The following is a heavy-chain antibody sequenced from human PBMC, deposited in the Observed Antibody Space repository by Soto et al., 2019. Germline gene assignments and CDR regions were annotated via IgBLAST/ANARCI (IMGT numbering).Heavy chain of an antibody. Sequence: GGSLRLSCAASGFPFSSYAMSWVRQAPGKGLEWVSAISGSGGSTYYADSVKGRFTISRDNSKNTLYLQMNSLRAEDTAVYYSEKDFEGERRYNGLDPWGQGTLVTVSS. D-gene: IGHD1-1*01. V-gene: IGHV3-23*01. CDR1: GFPFSSYA. J-gene: IGHJ5*02. CDR2: ISGSGGST. CDR3: EKDFEGERRYNGLDP.